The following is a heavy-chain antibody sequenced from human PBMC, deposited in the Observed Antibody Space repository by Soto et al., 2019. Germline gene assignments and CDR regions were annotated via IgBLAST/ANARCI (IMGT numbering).Heavy chain of an antibody. J-gene: IGHJ5*02. Sequence: EVQLVESGGGLVQPGGSLRLSCAASGFTFSSYSMNWVRQAPGKGLEWVSYISSSSSTIYYADSVKGRFTISRDNAKNSLYLQMNSLRDEDTAVYCCARDPGGYALNWFDPWGQGTLVTVSS. V-gene: IGHV3-48*02. CDR3: ARDPGGYALNWFDP. D-gene: IGHD3-16*01. CDR2: ISSSSSTI. CDR1: GFTFSSYS.